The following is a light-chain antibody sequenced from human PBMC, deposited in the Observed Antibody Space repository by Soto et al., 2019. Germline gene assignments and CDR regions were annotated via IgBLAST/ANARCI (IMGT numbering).Light chain of an antibody. V-gene: IGKV3-15*01. CDR2: GAS. CDR1: QSFSSN. Sequence: EIVMTQSPATLSVSPGERATLSCRASQSFSSNLAWYQQKPGQAPRLLIYGASTRATGIPARFSGSGSGTEFNLNISSLQSEDFAVYYCQQYNNWPWTFGQGTKVEIK. CDR3: QQYNNWPWT. J-gene: IGKJ1*01.